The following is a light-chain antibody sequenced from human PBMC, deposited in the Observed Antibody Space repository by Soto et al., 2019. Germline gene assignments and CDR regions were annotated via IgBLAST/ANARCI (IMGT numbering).Light chain of an antibody. CDR2: EDN. J-gene: IGLJ2*01. V-gene: IGLV6-57*02. Sequence: NFMLTQPHSVSESPGKTVTISCTGSSGSIDNNYVQWYQQRPGSAPTTVIYEDNQRPSGVPDRFSGSIDSSSNSASLTISGLKTEDEADYYCQSCDSSNHVVFGGGTKLTVL. CDR1: SGSIDNNY. CDR3: QSCDSSNHVV.